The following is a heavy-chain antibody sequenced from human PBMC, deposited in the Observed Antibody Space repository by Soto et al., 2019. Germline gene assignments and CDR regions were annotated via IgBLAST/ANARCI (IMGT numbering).Heavy chain of an antibody. J-gene: IGHJ6*02. CDR3: VHSRCGGDCLQSYSSHYYYGMDI. V-gene: IGHV2-5*02. CDR2: IYWDGDR. D-gene: IGHD2-21*02. CDR1: GFSLNTGGMG. Sequence: QITLKESGPTLVKPTQTLTLTCTFSGFSLNTGGMGVGWIRQPPGKALEWLALIYWDGDRRYSPSLTSRLTIAKDTSKNQVVLTMTNMDPVDTATYYCVHSRCGGDCLQSYSSHYYYGMDIWGQGTTVTVSS.